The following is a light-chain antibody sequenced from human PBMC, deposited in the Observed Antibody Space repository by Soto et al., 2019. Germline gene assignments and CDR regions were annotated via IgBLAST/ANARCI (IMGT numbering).Light chain of an antibody. Sequence: EIVLTQSPATLSLSPGERATLSCRASQSVGSYLAWYQQKPGQAPRLLIYDASNRATGIPARFSGSGSGTDFTLTISSLEPEDFAVYYCQQRSNWSEFTFGPGTNVDIK. CDR3: QQRSNWSEFT. CDR2: DAS. CDR1: QSVGSY. V-gene: IGKV3-11*01. J-gene: IGKJ3*01.